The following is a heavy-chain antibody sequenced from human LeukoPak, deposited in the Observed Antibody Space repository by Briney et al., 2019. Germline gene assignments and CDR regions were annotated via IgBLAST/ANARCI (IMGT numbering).Heavy chain of an antibody. V-gene: IGHV3-21*01. Sequence: GGSLRLSCAASGFTSNNYNMNWVRQAPGKALEWVSSITSSGAYIFYADSVKGRFTISRDNAKDSLYLQMNSLGPEDTAVYYCARDPYSGNYGNYYYYYMDVWGKGTTVTISS. D-gene: IGHD1-26*01. CDR1: GFTSNNYN. J-gene: IGHJ6*03. CDR2: ITSSGAYI. CDR3: ARDPYSGNYGNYYYYYMDV.